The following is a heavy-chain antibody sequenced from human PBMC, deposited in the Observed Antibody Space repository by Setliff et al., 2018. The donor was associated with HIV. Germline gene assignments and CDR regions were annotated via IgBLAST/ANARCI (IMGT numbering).Heavy chain of an antibody. CDR3: ARVGSSSWSVDFDY. CDR2: ICHSGST. V-gene: IGHV4-38-2*02. CDR1: GYSISSGYY. D-gene: IGHD6-13*01. J-gene: IGHJ4*02. Sequence: SETLSLTCTVTGYSISSGYYWAWIRQPPGKGLEWIGSICHSGSTYYNPSLKSRVTMSVDTSKNQFSLTLSSVTAADTAVYYCARVGSSSWSVDFDYWGQGTLVTVSS.